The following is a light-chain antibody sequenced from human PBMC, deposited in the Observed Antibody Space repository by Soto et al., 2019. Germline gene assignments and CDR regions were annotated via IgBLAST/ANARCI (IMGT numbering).Light chain of an antibody. CDR2: DVT. CDR3: SSYAGSSIPVA. CDR1: SSDVGGYNF. Sequence: QSVLTHPPSASGSPGQSVTISCTGASSDVGGYNFVSWYQHHPGKAPRLMIYDVTPRPSGVPDRFSGSKSGNTASLTVSGLHVDDEAYYYCSSYAGSSIPVAFGGGTKLTVL. J-gene: IGLJ2*01. V-gene: IGLV2-8*01.